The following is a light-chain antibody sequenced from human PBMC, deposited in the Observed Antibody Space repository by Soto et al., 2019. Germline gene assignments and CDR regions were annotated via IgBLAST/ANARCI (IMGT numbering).Light chain of an antibody. V-gene: IGLV2-18*02. CDR2: EVT. CDR1: SGDVGTYNG. CDR3: SSYTSSTGVV. J-gene: IGLJ2*01. Sequence: QSVLTQPPSVSGSPGQSVTISCTGSSGDVGTYNGVSWYQQPPGTAPKLMIYEVTNRPSGVPDRFSGSKSGNAASLTISELQAEDEAYYYCSSYTSSTGVVFGGGTKLTVL.